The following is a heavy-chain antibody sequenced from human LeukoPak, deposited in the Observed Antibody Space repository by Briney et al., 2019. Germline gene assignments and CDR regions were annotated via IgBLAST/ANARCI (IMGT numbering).Heavy chain of an antibody. Sequence: PSETLSLTCAVYGGYFSGYYWSWIRQPPGKGLEWIGEINHSGSTNYNPSLKSRVTISVDTSKNQFSLKLSSVTAADTAVYYCARGAYYDSSGYYPLFDYWGQGTLVTVSS. CDR2: INHSGST. CDR1: GGYFSGYY. D-gene: IGHD3-22*01. CDR3: ARGAYYDSSGYYPLFDY. V-gene: IGHV4-34*01. J-gene: IGHJ4*02.